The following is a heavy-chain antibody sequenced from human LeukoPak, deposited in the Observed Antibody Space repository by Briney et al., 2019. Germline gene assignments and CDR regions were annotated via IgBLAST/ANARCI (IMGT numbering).Heavy chain of an antibody. CDR1: GGSISSGSYY. Sequence: SETLSLTCTVSGGSISSGSYYRGWIRQPPGKGLEWIGSIYYSGSTYYNPSLKSRVTISVDTSKNQFSLRLSSVNVADTAVYYCARGVATNGNFDYWGQGSLVTVSS. CDR3: ARGVATNGNFDY. D-gene: IGHD5-12*01. J-gene: IGHJ4*02. V-gene: IGHV4-39*07. CDR2: IYYSGST.